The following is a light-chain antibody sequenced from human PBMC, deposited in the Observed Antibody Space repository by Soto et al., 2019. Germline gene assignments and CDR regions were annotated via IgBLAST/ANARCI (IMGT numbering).Light chain of an antibody. Sequence: QSVLTQPPSVSGAPGQRVTIAFTGSSSNIGAGDDVHGYQQVPGTAPKLLSYGNINRPSWVPDRFSGSKSGTSASLAITGLQADDEADYYCQSYDSSLTVVFGGGTKVTVL. J-gene: IGLJ2*01. CDR1: SSNIGAGDD. CDR3: QSYDSSLTVV. V-gene: IGLV1-40*01. CDR2: GNI.